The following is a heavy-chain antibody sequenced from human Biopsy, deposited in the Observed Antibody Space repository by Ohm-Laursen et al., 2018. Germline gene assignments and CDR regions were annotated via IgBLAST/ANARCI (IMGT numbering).Heavy chain of an antibody. Sequence: GTLSLTCAVSGDSISSYYWSWIRQPPGKGLQWIGYVYYTGSTDYNPSLQSRVTISVDTSKNHFSLRLRSVTPADTAIYYCARDRGYYSDRTVPGYFDLWGRGTLVSVSS. J-gene: IGHJ2*01. CDR1: GDSISSYY. CDR3: ARDRGYYSDRTVPGYFDL. V-gene: IGHV4-59*01. CDR2: VYYTGST. D-gene: IGHD3-22*01.